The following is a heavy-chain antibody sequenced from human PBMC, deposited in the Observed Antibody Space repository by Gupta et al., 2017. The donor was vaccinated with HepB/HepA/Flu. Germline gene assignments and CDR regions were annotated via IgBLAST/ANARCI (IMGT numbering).Heavy chain of an antibody. D-gene: IGHD2/OR15-2a*01. J-gene: IGHJ1*01. Sequence: EVQLVQSGAEMKKPGESLKISCKGIGDSFNIYWIAWVRQVPGKVLEWMGFIFTGPSRTRYIQSVAGSVSSSVDNSITTASPTGPSLXAXDTAIDXCKDDPYRHASIYWCQGTRGTVSS. CDR2: IFTGPSRT. CDR1: GDSFNIYW. V-gene: IGHV5-51*01. CDR3: KDDPYRHASIY.